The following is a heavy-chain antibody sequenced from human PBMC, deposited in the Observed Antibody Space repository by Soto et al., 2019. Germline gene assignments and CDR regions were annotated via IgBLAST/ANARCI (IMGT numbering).Heavy chain of an antibody. J-gene: IGHJ4*02. Sequence: QVQLQESGPGLVKPSETLSLTCTVSGGSISSYYWSWIRQPPGKGLEWIGYIYYSGSTNYNPSLMSRVSISVDTSKIQFSLKLSSVTAADTAVYYCVREGTQEDGYTEWGQGTLVTVSS. CDR2: IYYSGST. CDR1: GGSISSYY. CDR3: VREGTQEDGYTE. D-gene: IGHD5-12*01. V-gene: IGHV4-59*01.